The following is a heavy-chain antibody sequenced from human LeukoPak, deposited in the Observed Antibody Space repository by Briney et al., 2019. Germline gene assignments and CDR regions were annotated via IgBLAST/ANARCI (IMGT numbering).Heavy chain of an antibody. CDR2: ISAYNGNT. V-gene: IGHV1-18*01. D-gene: IGHD3-22*01. J-gene: IGHJ4*02. CDR1: GYTFTSYG. CDR3: ARGYDSSGYYYVDY. Sequence: GASVKASRKASGYTFTSYGISWVRQAPGQGLEWMGWISAYNGNTNYAQKLQGRVTMTTDTSTSTAYMELRSLRSDDTAVYYCARGYDSSGYYYVDYWGQGTLVTVSS.